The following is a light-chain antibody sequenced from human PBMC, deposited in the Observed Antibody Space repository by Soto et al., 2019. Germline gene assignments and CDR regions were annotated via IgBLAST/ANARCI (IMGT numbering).Light chain of an antibody. CDR2: GAS. Sequence: ESVLTQSPGTLSLSPGERATLSCRASQSVSSSYLAWYQQKPGQAPRLLMYGASSRATGIPDRFRGSGSGTDFTLTISRLEPEDFAVYYCQQYGSSSITFGQGTRLEIK. J-gene: IGKJ5*01. CDR3: QQYGSSSIT. CDR1: QSVSSSY. V-gene: IGKV3-20*01.